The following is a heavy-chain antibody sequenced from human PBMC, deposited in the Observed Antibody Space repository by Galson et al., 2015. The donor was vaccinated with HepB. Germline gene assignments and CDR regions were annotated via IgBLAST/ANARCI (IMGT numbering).Heavy chain of an antibody. CDR3: TREQGVLDHNFDI. D-gene: IGHD2-8*01. V-gene: IGHV1-46*01. J-gene: IGHJ3*02. CDR2: INATRGST. CDR1: GYTFTSYY. Sequence: SVKVSCKASGYTFTSYYMRWVRQAPGQGLEWMGIINATRGSTSYAQKFQGRATMTRDTSTSTVYMELSSLRSDDTAVYYCTREQGVLDHNFDIWGQGTTVTVSS.